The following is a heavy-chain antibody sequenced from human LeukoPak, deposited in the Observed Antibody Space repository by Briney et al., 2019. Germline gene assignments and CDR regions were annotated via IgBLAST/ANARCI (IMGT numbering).Heavy chain of an antibody. Sequence: GGSLRLSCAPSGFTFSDYYMSWIRQAPGKGLEWVSYISSSGATIYYADSVKGRFTISRDNAKNSLYLQMNSLRAEDTAVYYCAREVVVPGAPYYFDYWGQGTLVTVSS. J-gene: IGHJ4*02. CDR1: GFTFSDYY. CDR3: AREVVVPGAPYYFDY. D-gene: IGHD2-2*01. CDR2: ISSSGATI. V-gene: IGHV3-11*01.